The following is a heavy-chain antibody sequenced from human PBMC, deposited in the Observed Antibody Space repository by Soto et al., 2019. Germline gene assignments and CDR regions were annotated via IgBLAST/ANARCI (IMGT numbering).Heavy chain of an antibody. CDR2: ISWNSGSI. Sequence: GGSLRLSCAASGFTFDDYAMHWFRQAPGKGLEWVSGISWNSGSIGYADSVKGRFTISRDNAKNSLYLQMNSLRAEDTALYYCAKRTQYCSGGSCYGIHDAFDIWGQGTMVTVSS. D-gene: IGHD2-15*01. CDR3: AKRTQYCSGGSCYGIHDAFDI. J-gene: IGHJ3*02. CDR1: GFTFDDYA. V-gene: IGHV3-9*01.